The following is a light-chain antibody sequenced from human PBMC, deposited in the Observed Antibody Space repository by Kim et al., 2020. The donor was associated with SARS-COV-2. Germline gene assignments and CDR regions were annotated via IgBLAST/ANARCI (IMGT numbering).Light chain of an antibody. Sequence: SSELTQDPAVSVTLGQTVRITCQGDSLRKYFPSWYQQRPGQAPVLLIYGINNRPSGIPDRFSASTSGNTASLTISGAQAEYEADYHCSSRDSSGDQFVFG. CDR3: SSRDSSGDQFV. J-gene: IGLJ1*01. CDR2: GIN. CDR1: SLRKYF. V-gene: IGLV3-19*01.